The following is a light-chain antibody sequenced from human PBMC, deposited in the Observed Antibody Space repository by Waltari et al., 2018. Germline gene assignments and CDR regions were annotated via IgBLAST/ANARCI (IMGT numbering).Light chain of an antibody. V-gene: IGKV1-39*01. Sequence: DIQMTQSTSSLSASIGDRVTITCRASQTINTFLNWYQQKPGKAPHLLIFSASSLSTGVPSRFSGSGSGTDFTLTITSLQPEDFATYYCQQTYSSLITFGQGTRLDIK. CDR3: QQTYSSLIT. J-gene: IGKJ5*01. CDR1: QTINTF. CDR2: SAS.